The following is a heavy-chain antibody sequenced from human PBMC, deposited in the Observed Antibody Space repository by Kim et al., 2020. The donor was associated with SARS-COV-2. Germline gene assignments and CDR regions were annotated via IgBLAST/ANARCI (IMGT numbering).Heavy chain of an antibody. V-gene: IGHV3-23*01. CDR2: ISGSGGST. Sequence: GGSLRLSCAASGFTFSSYAMSWVRQAPGKGLEWVSAISGSGGSTYYADSVKGRFTISRDNSKNTLYLQMNSLRAEDTAVYYCAKDGSYYYDSSGYYYGPPTGGMDVWVQGTTVTVSS. CDR3: AKDGSYYYDSSGYYYGPPTGGMDV. J-gene: IGHJ6*02. D-gene: IGHD3-22*01. CDR1: GFTFSSYA.